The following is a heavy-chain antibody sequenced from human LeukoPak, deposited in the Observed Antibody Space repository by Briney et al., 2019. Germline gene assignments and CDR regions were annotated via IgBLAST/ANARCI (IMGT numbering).Heavy chain of an antibody. CDR1: GFTFTSYT. V-gene: IGHV3-21*01. Sequence: GGSLRLSCAASGFTFTSYTMNWVRQSPGKGLEWVSSITGSGNIINYADSVKGRFTISRDNSKNSLYLQLNSPTAEDTAFYYCANSYTDTWFYFDHWGQGTLVTVSS. CDR2: ITGSGNII. CDR3: ANSYTDTWFYFDH. J-gene: IGHJ4*02. D-gene: IGHD2-2*02.